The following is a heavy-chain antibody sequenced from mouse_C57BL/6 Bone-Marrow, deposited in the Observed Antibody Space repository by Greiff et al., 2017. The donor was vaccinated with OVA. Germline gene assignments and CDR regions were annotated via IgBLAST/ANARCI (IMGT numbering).Heavy chain of an antibody. J-gene: IGHJ4*01. CDR1: GFTFSDYY. D-gene: IGHD5-5*01. CDR3: AREGLPFMDY. V-gene: IGHV5-12*01. CDR2: ISNGGGST. Sequence: EVKLVESGGGLVQPGGSLKLSCAASGFTFSDYYMYWVRQTPEKRLEWVAYISNGGGSTYYPDTVKGRFTISRDNAKNTLYLQMSRLKSEDTAMYYCAREGLPFMDYWGQGTSVTVSS.